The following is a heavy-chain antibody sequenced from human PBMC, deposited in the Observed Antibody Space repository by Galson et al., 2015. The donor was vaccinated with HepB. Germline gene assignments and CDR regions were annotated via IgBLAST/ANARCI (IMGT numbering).Heavy chain of an antibody. CDR3: VRDVSRDYFDL. J-gene: IGHJ4*02. D-gene: IGHD5/OR15-5a*01. CDR1: GFALSRYS. CDR2: ITRSSDYI. Sequence: SLRLSCAGSGFALSRYSMNWVRQAPGKGLEWVASITRSSDYIYDADSVRGRFTVSRDNAKDSLYLQMDRLRAEDTAIYYCVRDVSRDYFDLWGRGTLVTVSS. V-gene: IGHV3-21*06.